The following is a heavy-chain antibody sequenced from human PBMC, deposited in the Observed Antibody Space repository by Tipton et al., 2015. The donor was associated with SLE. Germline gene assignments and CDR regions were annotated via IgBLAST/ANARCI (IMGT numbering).Heavy chain of an antibody. V-gene: IGHV3-23*01. D-gene: IGHD6-6*01. J-gene: IGHJ4*02. Sequence: GSLRLSCAASGFTFSSYAMSWVRQAPGKGLEWVSAISGSGGSTYYADSVKGRFTISRDNAKNSLYLQMNSLRAEDTAVYYCAREERSISSVDYWGQGTLVTVSS. CDR1: GFTFSSYA. CDR3: AREERSISSVDY. CDR2: ISGSGGST.